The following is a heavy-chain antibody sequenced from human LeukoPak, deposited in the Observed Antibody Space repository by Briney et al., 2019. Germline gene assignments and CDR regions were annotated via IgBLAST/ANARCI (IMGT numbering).Heavy chain of an antibody. CDR2: IYYSGST. J-gene: IGHJ4*02. Sequence: SETLSLTCTVSGGSISSYYWSWIRQPPGKGLEWIGYIYYSGSTNYNPSLKSRVTISVDTSKNQFSLKLSSVTAADTAVYYCARRCSSTSCYTGFDYWGQRTLVTVSS. D-gene: IGHD2-2*02. CDR1: GGSISSYY. V-gene: IGHV4-59*12. CDR3: ARRCSSTSCYTGFDY.